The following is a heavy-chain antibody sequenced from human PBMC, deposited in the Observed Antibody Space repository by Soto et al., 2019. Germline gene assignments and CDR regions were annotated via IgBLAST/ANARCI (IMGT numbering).Heavy chain of an antibody. CDR1: GYSFTSYW. J-gene: IGHJ3*02. CDR2: IYPGDSDT. CDR3: AEHAVGNYDYVWGSYRYTEGAFDI. V-gene: IGHV5-51*01. D-gene: IGHD3-16*02. Sequence: GESLKISCKGSGYSFTSYWIGWVRQMPGKGLEWMGIIYPGDSDTSYSPSFQGQATIAADTSSSTAYLQCSKLKASDTAMCYCAEHAVGNYDYVWGSYRYTEGAFDIWGQGTMVTVSS.